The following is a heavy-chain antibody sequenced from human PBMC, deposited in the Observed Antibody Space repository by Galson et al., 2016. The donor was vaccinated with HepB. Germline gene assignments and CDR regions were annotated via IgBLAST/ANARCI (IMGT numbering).Heavy chain of an antibody. CDR2: ISYDGSNK. CDR1: GFHFNNFG. CDR3: ASRNSYGWFYYYGMDV. D-gene: IGHD5-18*01. V-gene: IGHV3-30*03. J-gene: IGHJ6*04. Sequence: SLRLSCAASGFHFNNFGMHWVRQAPGKGLEWVAVISYDGSNKYYGDSVKGRFTISRDNSKNTLYLQMNSLRAEDTAVYYCASRNSYGWFYYYGMDVWGKGTTVTVSS.